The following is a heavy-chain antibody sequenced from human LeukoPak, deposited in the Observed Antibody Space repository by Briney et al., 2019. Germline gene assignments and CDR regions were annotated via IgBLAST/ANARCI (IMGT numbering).Heavy chain of an antibody. J-gene: IGHJ3*01. Sequence: PGRSLRLSCAASGFTFSSYAMHWVRQAPGKGLEWVAVISYDGSNKYYAGSVKGRFTISRDDANNLVFLQMHSLRAEDTAIYYCTRNQFFDYDNDDAFDVWGQGTKVIVSS. CDR2: ISYDGSNK. CDR1: GFTFSSYA. V-gene: IGHV3-30*14. D-gene: IGHD3-22*01. CDR3: TRNQFFDYDNDDAFDV.